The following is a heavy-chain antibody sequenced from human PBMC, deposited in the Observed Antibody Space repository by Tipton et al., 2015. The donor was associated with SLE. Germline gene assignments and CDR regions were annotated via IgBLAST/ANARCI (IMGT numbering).Heavy chain of an antibody. CDR3: ARDPVRFFDLILRDY. Sequence: QSGPEVKEPGASVKVSCKASGYIFSTYGFSWVRQAPGQGLEWLGSIRAYNGNINYAQKFQGRVTMTTDTSTNTGYMELRSLRSDDTAVYYCARDPVRFFDLILRDYWGQGTLVTVSS. J-gene: IGHJ4*02. D-gene: IGHD3-9*01. V-gene: IGHV1-18*01. CDR1: GYIFSTYG. CDR2: IRAYNGNI.